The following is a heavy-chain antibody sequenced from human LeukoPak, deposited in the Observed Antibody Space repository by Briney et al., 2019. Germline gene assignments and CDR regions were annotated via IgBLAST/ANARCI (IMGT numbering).Heavy chain of an antibody. J-gene: IGHJ6*03. CDR1: GGSISSGRYY. V-gene: IGHV4-39*01. CDR2: IYYSGST. Sequence: SQTLSLTCSVSGGSISSGRYYWGWIRQTPGKGLEWIGSIYYSGSTYYNPSLKSRVTISVDKAKNEISLKLSSVTAADSAVYYCARGGDYYDSRKDEYYYYYYYMDVWGKGTTVTVSS. D-gene: IGHD3-22*01. CDR3: ARGGDYYDSRKDEYYYYYYYMDV.